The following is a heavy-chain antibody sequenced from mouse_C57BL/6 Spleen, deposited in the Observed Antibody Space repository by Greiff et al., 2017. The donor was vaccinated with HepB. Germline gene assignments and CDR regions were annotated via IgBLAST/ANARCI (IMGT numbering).Heavy chain of an antibody. CDR1: GFTFSSYT. D-gene: IGHD2-1*01. CDR2: ISGGGGNT. CDR3: ARHFYYGNYPYYAMDY. V-gene: IGHV5-9*01. J-gene: IGHJ4*01. Sequence: EVKLVESGGGLVKPGGSLKLSCAASGFTFSSYTMSWVRQTPEKRLEWVATISGGGGNTYYPDSVKGRFTISRDNAKNTLYLQMSSLRSEDTALYYCARHFYYGNYPYYAMDYWGQGTSVTVSS.